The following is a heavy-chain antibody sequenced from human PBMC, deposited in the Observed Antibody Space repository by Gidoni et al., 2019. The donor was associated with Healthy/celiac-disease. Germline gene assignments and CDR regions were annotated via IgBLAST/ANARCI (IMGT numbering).Heavy chain of an antibody. J-gene: IGHJ4*02. D-gene: IGHD2-15*01. CDR1: GGSISSGGYY. V-gene: IGHV4-31*03. CDR3: ARSGYCSGGSCDGFDY. Sequence: QVQLQESGPGLVKPSQTLSLTCTVSGGSISSGGYYWSWIRQHPGKGLEWLGYIYYSGSTYYNPSLKSRVTISVDTSKNQFSLKLSSVTAADTAVYYCARSGYCSGGSCDGFDYWGQGTLVTVSS. CDR2: IYYSGST.